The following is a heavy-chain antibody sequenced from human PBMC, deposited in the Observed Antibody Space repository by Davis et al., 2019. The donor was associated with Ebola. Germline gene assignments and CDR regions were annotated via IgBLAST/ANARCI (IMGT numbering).Heavy chain of an antibody. D-gene: IGHD3-10*01. CDR1: GYSFTSYW. CDR3: ARPHGSGSSNFDY. Sequence: PGGSLRLSCKASGYSFTSYWIGWVRQMPGKGLEWMGIISPGDSDTRYSPPFQGQVTISAAKSISTAYLPWSSLKASDTPMYYCARPHGSGSSNFDYWGQGTLVTVSS. V-gene: IGHV5-51*01. CDR2: ISPGDSDT. J-gene: IGHJ4*02.